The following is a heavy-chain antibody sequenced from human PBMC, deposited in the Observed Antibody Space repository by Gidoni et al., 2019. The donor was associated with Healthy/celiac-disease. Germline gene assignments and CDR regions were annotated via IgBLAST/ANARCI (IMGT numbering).Heavy chain of an antibody. CDR3: EGAAAGTWVSYYGMDV. CDR2: IYYSGST. V-gene: IGHV4-39*01. CDR1: GGSISSSSYY. J-gene: IGHJ6*02. Sequence: QLQLQESGPGLVKPSETLSLTCTVSGGSISSSSYYWGWLRQPPGKGLEWIGSIYYSGSTYYNPSLKSRVTISVDTSKNQFSLKLSSVTAADTAVYYCEGAAAGTWVSYYGMDVWGQGTTVTVSS. D-gene: IGHD6-13*01.